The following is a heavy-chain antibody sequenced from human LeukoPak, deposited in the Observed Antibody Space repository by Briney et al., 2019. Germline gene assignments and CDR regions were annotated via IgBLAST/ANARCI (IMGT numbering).Heavy chain of an antibody. J-gene: IGHJ5*02. CDR3: ARDITMVQFDP. Sequence: GASVKVSCKASGYTFTGYYMHWVRQAPGQGLEWMGWINPNSGDTNYAQKFQGRVTMTRDTSISTAYVELTRLISDDTAVYYCARDITMVQFDPWGQGTLVTVSS. V-gene: IGHV1-2*02. CDR1: GYTFTGYY. CDR2: INPNSGDT. D-gene: IGHD3-10*01.